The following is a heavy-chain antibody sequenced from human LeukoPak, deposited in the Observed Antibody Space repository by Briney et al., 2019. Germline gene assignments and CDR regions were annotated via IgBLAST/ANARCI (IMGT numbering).Heavy chain of an antibody. CDR1: GGSTSSGVYY. V-gene: IGHV4-31*03. CDR2: IYYSGST. CDR3: ARSYGSSGYCFDY. J-gene: IGHJ4*02. D-gene: IGHD3-22*01. Sequence: SQTLSLTCSVSGGSTSSGVYYWSWIRQHPGKGLEWIGYIYYSGSTYYNPSLRSRVTISVDTSKNQFSLKLSSVTAADTAVYYCARSYGSSGYCFDYWGQGTLVTVSS.